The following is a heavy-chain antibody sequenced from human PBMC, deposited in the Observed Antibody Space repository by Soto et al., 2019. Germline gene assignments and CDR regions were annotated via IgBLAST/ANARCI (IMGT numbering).Heavy chain of an antibody. V-gene: IGHV1-18*01. CDR3: ARGRMHYYDSSGYYFVGYFDY. CDR2: ISAYNGNT. J-gene: IGHJ4*02. CDR1: GYTFTSYG. Sequence: ASVTVSCKASGYTFTSYGISWVRQAPGKGLEWMGWISAYNGNTNYAQKLQGRVTRTTDTSTSTAYMELRSLRSDDTAVYYCARGRMHYYDSSGYYFVGYFDYWGQGTLVTVSS. D-gene: IGHD3-22*01.